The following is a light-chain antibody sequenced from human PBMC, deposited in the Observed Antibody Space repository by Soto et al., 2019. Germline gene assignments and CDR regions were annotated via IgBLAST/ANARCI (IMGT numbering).Light chain of an antibody. CDR2: GAS. J-gene: IGKJ3*01. CDR1: QSVNNNY. CDR3: QQYGDSPFT. V-gene: IGKV3-20*01. Sequence: EIMLTQSPGTLALSPGERATLSCRASQSVNNNYLTWYQQKRGQAPRLLIHGASSRATGIPDRFSGSGSGTDFTLTISRLEPEDFAVYYCQQYGDSPFTFGPGTKVCIK.